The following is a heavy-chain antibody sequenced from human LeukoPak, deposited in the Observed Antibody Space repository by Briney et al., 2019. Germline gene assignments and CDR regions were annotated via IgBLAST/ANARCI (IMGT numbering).Heavy chain of an antibody. Sequence: SVKVSCKASGFTFTSSAMQWVRQARGQRLEWIGWIVVGSGNTNYAQKFQERVTITRVMSTSTAYMELSSLRSEDTAVYYCAARNVRGASGYFDYWGQGTLVTVSS. CDR3: AARNVRGASGYFDY. V-gene: IGHV1-58*02. D-gene: IGHD3-10*02. CDR2: IVVGSGNT. J-gene: IGHJ4*02. CDR1: GFTFTSSA.